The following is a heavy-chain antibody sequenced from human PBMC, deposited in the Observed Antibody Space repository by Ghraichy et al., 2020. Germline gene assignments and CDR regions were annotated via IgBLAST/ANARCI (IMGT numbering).Heavy chain of an antibody. CDR1: GDSVSNYNVA. V-gene: IGHV6-1*01. CDR2: TYRMAS. CDR3: ARRRDHGFDI. Sequence: SQTLSLTCAISGDSVSNYNVAWNWIRQSPSRGLEWLGRTYRMASQYAESVKSRMTISPDTSKNQFSLQLNSVTPEDTALYYCARRRDHGFDIWGQGTMVTVSS. J-gene: IGHJ3*02.